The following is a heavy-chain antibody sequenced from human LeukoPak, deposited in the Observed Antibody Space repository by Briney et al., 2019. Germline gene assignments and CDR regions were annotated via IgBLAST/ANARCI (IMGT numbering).Heavy chain of an antibody. D-gene: IGHD6-19*01. CDR3: ARIETSSSGWYDAFFDY. J-gene: IGHJ4*02. Sequence: SETLSLTCSDSDYSISSGYYWGWIRQPPGKGLEWIGSIYHSGSTYYNPSLKSRVTISVDTSKNHFSLKLTSVNAADTAVYYCARIETSSSGWYDAFFDYWGQGTLVTVSS. CDR1: DYSISSGYY. CDR2: IYHSGST. V-gene: IGHV4-38-2*02.